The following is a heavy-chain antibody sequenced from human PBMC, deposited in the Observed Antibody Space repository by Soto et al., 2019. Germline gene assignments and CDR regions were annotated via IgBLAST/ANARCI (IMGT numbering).Heavy chain of an antibody. CDR3: ASIAVAPGPYYYYGMDV. J-gene: IGHJ6*02. V-gene: IGHV1-3*01. CDR2: INAGNGNT. Sequence: SSEASRYTFASYCITWVHRAPGQRLEWMGWINAGNGNTKYSQKFQGRVTITRDTSASTAYMELSSLRSEDTAVYYCASIAVAPGPYYYYGMDVWGQGTTVTVSS. CDR1: RYTFASYC. D-gene: IGHD6-19*01.